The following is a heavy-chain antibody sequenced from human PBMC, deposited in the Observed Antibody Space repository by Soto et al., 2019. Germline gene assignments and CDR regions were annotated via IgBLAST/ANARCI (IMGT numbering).Heavy chain of an antibody. Sequence: EVQLVESGGGLVQPGGSVRLSCAASGFTFSSYGMHWVRQAPGKGLEYVSAITGNGGSTYYANSVKGRFTISRDNSKNTLYLQMGSLRADDMAVYYWARGRKNNSGDPGDFEYWGKGTLVTVSS. CDR2: ITGNGGST. CDR1: GFTFSSYG. CDR3: ARGRKNNSGDPGDFEY. D-gene: IGHD4-17*01. V-gene: IGHV3-64*01. J-gene: IGHJ4*02.